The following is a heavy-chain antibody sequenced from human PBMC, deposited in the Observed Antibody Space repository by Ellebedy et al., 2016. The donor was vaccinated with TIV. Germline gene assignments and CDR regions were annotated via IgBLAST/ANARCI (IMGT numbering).Heavy chain of an antibody. CDR1: GFTFSDHA. Sequence: GESLKISCAASGFTFSDHAMSWVRQTPGKGLEWVSGITAGGASTHYVDSVKGRFTISRDNSKKTLSLQMNSLRAEDTAVYYCVNLDSSGFYYGRLDYWGQGTLVTVSS. V-gene: IGHV3-23*01. J-gene: IGHJ4*02. CDR3: VNLDSSGFYYGRLDY. D-gene: IGHD3-22*01. CDR2: ITAGGAST.